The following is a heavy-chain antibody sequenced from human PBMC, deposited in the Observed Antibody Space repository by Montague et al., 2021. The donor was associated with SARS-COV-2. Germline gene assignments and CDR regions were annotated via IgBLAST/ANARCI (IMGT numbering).Heavy chain of an antibody. J-gene: IGHJ4*02. CDR3: ARGRQHFNMIVVVMTGGEYYFDX. D-gene: IGHD3-22*01. CDR1: GGSFSDYF. V-gene: IGHV4-34*01. CDR2: INHRGTS. Sequence: SETLSLTCAVYGGSFSDYFWTWIRQPPGKGLEWIWEINHRGTSNYNPSLKIRVSISVDTSKNQFSLYLGSVTAADTAVYYCARGRQHFNMIVVVMTGGEYYFDXWGQGTLVTVSS.